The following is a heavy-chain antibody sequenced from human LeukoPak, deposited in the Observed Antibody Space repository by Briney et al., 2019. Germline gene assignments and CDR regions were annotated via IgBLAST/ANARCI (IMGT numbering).Heavy chain of an antibody. CDR3: ARPNTLSAPGAFGI. CDR1: GGTFSSYT. V-gene: IGHV1-69*02. Sequence: GASVKVSCKASGGTFSSYTISWVRQAPGQGLEWMGRIIPILGIANYAQKFQGRVTITADKSPSTAYMELSSLRSEDTAVYYCARPNTLSAPGAFGIWGQGTMVTVSS. CDR2: IIPILGIA. J-gene: IGHJ3*02.